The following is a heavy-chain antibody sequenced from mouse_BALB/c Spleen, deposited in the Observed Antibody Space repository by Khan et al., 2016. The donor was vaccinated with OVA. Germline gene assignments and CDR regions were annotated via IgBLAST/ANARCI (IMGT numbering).Heavy chain of an antibody. V-gene: IGHV3-8*02. CDR2: MISSGYT. D-gene: IGHD2-14*01. CDR1: GDSISSGY. CDR3: ARATYGYAFAY. J-gene: IGHJ3*01. Sequence: EVQLQESGPSLVQPSQTLSLTCSVTGDSISSGYWSWIRKFPGNKLEYMGYMISSGYTYYNPSLKSRISITRHTSKNQYYLQLSTVTTEDTATYYCARATYGYAFAYWGQGTLVTVSA.